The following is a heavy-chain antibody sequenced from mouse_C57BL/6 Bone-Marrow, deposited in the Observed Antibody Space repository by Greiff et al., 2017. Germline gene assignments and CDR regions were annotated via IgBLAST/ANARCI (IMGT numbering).Heavy chain of an antibody. CDR2: IYPGSGST. D-gene: IGHD2-5*01. Sequence: QVQLQQSGAELVKPGASVKMSCKASGYTFTSYWITWVKQRPGQGLEWIGDIYPGSGSTNYNEKFKSKATLTVDTSSSTAYMQLSCLTSEDSAVYYCARPYYSNYWYVDVWGTGTTVTVSS. V-gene: IGHV1-55*01. CDR1: GYTFTSYW. CDR3: ARPYYSNYWYVDV. J-gene: IGHJ1*03.